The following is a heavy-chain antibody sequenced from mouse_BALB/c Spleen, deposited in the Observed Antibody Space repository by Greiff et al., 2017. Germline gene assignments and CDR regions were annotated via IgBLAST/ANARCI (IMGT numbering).Heavy chain of an antibody. D-gene: IGHD2-1*01. CDR3: ARFYGTGAMDY. CDR2: IWAGGST. V-gene: IGHV2-9*02. J-gene: IGHJ4*01. Sequence: VQLQESGPGLVAPSQSLSITCTVSGFSLPSYGVHWVRQPPGKGLEWLGVIWAGGSTNYNSALMSRLSISKDNSKSQVFLKMNSLQTDDTAMYYCARFYGTGAMDYWGQGTSVTVAS. CDR1: GFSLPSYG.